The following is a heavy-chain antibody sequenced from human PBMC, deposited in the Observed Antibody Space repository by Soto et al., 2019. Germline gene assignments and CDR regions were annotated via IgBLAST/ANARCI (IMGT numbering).Heavy chain of an antibody. CDR2: IYGDGRT. CDR3: ARRIAVTGSAYFDS. D-gene: IGHD6-19*01. CDR1: GFTVSSNY. J-gene: IGHJ4*02. Sequence: PGGSLRLSCAASGFTVSSNYMSWVRQAPGKGLEWVSVIYGDGRTYYADSVKGRFTISRDNSKNTLYLQMNSLRAEDAAVYYCARRIAVTGSAYFDSCGQGTLVTVSS. V-gene: IGHV3-66*01.